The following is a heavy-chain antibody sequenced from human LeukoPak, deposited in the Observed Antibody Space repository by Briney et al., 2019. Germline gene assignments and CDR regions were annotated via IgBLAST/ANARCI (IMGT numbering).Heavy chain of an antibody. D-gene: IGHD5-18*01. CDR3: AREDTAMVGYYYYYMDV. V-gene: IGHV4-4*07. J-gene: IGHJ6*03. Sequence: SETLSLTCTVSGAYMNVFYWSWIRQPAGKGLQWIGRISTSGNTDYNPSLRSRVSMSVDTSRNQFSLKLASVTAADTAVYYCAREDTAMVGYYYYYMDVWGKGTTVTISS. CDR2: ISTSGNT. CDR1: GAYMNVFY.